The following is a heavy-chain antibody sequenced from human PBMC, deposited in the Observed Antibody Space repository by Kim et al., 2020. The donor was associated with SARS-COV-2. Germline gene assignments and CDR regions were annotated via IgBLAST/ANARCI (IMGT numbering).Heavy chain of an antibody. Sequence: SVKVSCKASGGTFSSYAISWVRQAPGQGLEWMGGIIPIFGTANYAQKFQGRVTITADESTSTAYMELSSLRSEDTAVYYCASIEYSSSGGRFYYYYGMDVWGQGTTVTVSS. J-gene: IGHJ6*02. CDR2: IIPIFGTA. CDR1: GGTFSSYA. V-gene: IGHV1-69*13. CDR3: ASIEYSSSGGRFYYYYGMDV. D-gene: IGHD6-6*01.